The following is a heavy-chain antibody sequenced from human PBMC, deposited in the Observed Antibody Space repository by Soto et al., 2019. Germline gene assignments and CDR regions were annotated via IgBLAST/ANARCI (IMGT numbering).Heavy chain of an antibody. Sequence: EVQLLESGGGLVQPGGSLRLSCAASGFTFSSYVMSWVRQAPGKGLEWVSAISGSGGSTYYADSVKGRFTISRDNSKNTLYLQMNSLRAEDTAVYYCAKVALVAMIAPLDAFDIWGQGTMVTVSS. CDR3: AKVALVAMIAPLDAFDI. CDR1: GFTFSSYV. CDR2: ISGSGGST. J-gene: IGHJ3*02. D-gene: IGHD3-22*01. V-gene: IGHV3-23*01.